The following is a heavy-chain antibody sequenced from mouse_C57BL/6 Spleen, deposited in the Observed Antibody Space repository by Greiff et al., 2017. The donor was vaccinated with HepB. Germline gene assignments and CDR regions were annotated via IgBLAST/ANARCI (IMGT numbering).Heavy chain of an antibody. CDR2: INYDGSST. CDR1: GFTFSDYY. Sequence: EVMLVESEGGLVQPGSSMKLSCTASGFTFSDYYMAWVRQVPEKGLEWVANINYDGSSTYYLDSLKSRFIISRDNAKNILYLQMSSLKSEDTATYYCARDKDYSNYVGYFDVWGTGTTVTVSS. CDR3: ARDKDYSNYVGYFDV. D-gene: IGHD2-5*01. J-gene: IGHJ1*03. V-gene: IGHV5-16*01.